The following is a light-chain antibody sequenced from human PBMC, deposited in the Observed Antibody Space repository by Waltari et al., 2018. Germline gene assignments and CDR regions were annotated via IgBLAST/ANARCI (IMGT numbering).Light chain of an antibody. J-gene: IGLJ3*02. V-gene: IGLV2-11*01. CDR1: SSDVGGYNY. CDR2: DVT. CDR3: SSYAGTYTGV. Sequence: QSALTQPRSVSESPGQSVTISCTGTSSDVGGYNYISWYQHHPGKAPKLIIYDVTKRPSGVPDRFSASESGNTASLTISGLRAEDEADYYCSSYAGTYTGVFGGGTKLTVL.